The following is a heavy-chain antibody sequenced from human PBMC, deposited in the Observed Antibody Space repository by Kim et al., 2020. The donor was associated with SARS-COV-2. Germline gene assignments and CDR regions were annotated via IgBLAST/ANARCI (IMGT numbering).Heavy chain of an antibody. V-gene: IGHV3-7*01. D-gene: IGHD3-16*01. J-gene: IGHJ4*02. CDR2: IKGDGSDT. Sequence: GGSLTISCAGSGFIFRDFWMNWVRQTPGKGLEWLAKIKGDGSDTYYVDSVKGRFTISRDNTENSLYLHMNSLRADDTGIYFCARGHYYDYARGQGTPVTVSS. CDR3: ARGHYYDYA. CDR1: GFIFRDFW.